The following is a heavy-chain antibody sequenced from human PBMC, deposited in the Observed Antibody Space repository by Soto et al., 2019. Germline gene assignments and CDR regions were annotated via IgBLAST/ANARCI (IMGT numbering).Heavy chain of an antibody. J-gene: IGHJ4*02. V-gene: IGHV3-21*01. D-gene: IGHD2-8*01. CDR1: GFTFSSYS. CDR2: ISSSSSYI. CDR3: ARDRPLLYRFDY. Sequence: GGSLRLSCAASGFTFSSYSMNWVRQAPGKGLEWVSSISSSSSYIYYADSVKGRFTISRDNAKNSLYLQMNSLRAEDTAVYYCARDRPLLYRFDYWRQGPLVTVSS.